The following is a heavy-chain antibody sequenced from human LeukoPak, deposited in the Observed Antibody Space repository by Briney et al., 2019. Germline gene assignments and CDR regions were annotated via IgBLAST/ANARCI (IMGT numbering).Heavy chain of an antibody. Sequence: ASVKVSCKASGYTFTSYGISWVRQAPGQGLEWMGWISAYNGNTNCAQKLQGRVTMTTDTSTSTAYMELRSLRSDDTAVYYCARAGYYDFWSGGRYHYYGMDVWGQGTTVTVSS. CDR2: ISAYNGNT. V-gene: IGHV1-18*01. D-gene: IGHD3-3*01. J-gene: IGHJ6*02. CDR3: ARAGYYDFWSGGRYHYYGMDV. CDR1: GYTFTSYG.